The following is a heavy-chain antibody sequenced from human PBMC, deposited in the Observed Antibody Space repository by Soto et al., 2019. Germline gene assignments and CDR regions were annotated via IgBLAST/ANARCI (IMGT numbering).Heavy chain of an antibody. CDR2: IYYSGST. Sequence: SETLSLTCTVSGGSISSYYWSWIRQPPGKGLERIGYIYYSGSTNYNPSLKSRVTISVDTSKNQFSLKLSSVTAADTAVYYCARQDYDFWSGLDYWGQGTLVTVSS. D-gene: IGHD3-3*01. CDR1: GGSISSYY. J-gene: IGHJ4*02. V-gene: IGHV4-59*08. CDR3: ARQDYDFWSGLDY.